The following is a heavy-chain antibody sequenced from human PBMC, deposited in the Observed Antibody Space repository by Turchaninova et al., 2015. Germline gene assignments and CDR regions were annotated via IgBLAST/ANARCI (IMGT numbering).Heavy chain of an antibody. CDR3: AKFDGKFCSSTSCFFDS. D-gene: IGHD2-2*01. V-gene: IGHV3-23*01. CDR1: GFTFSSYA. J-gene: IGHJ4*02. Sequence: GFTFSSYAMTWVRQAPGKGLEWVSGLSGIGFSTYYADSVKGRFTISRDNSKNTLYLQMNNLRAEDTAIYYCAKFDGKFCSSTSCFFDSWGRGTPVTVSS. CDR2: LSGIGFST.